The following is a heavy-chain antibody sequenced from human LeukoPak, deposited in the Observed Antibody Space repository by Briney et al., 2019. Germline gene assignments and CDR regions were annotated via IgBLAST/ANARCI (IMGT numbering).Heavy chain of an antibody. V-gene: IGHV4-61*01. Sequence: SESLSLTCTVSGGSISSSSYYWGWIRQPPGKGLEWIGYIYYSGSTNYNPSLKSRVTISENTTKNQFALKLSSVTAADTAVYYCARDLAAAGTIDPWGQGILVTVSS. CDR3: ARDLAAAGTIDP. J-gene: IGHJ5*02. CDR1: GGSISSSSYY. CDR2: IYYSGST. D-gene: IGHD6-13*01.